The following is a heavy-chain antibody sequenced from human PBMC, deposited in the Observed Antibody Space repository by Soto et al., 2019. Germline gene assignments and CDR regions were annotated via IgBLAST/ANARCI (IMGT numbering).Heavy chain of an antibody. V-gene: IGHV1-69*13. D-gene: IGHD1-1*01. Sequence: ASVKVSCKASGGTFSSYAISWVRQAPGQGLEWMGGITPIFGTANYAQKFQGRVTITADESTSTAYMELSSLRSEDTAVYYCARDRNGNYYYGMDVWGQGTTVTVSS. CDR2: ITPIFGTA. CDR3: ARDRNGNYYYGMDV. J-gene: IGHJ6*02. CDR1: GGTFSSYA.